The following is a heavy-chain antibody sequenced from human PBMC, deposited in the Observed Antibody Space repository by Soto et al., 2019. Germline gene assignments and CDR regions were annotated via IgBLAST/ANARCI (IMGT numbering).Heavy chain of an antibody. CDR1: GYTFSSYA. CDR2: INAGYGNT. D-gene: IGHD7-27*01. Sequence: ASXKVSCQASGYTFSSYAMHWVRQAPGQRLEWMGWINAGYGNTKSSQKFQDRVTISRDTSASTAYMELTSLRSEDTAVYYCARDTGDGTFDFWGQGTLVTVSS. CDR3: ARDTGDGTFDF. J-gene: IGHJ4*02. V-gene: IGHV1-3*01.